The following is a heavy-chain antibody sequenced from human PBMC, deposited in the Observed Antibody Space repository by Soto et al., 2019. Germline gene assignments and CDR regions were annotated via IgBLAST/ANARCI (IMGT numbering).Heavy chain of an antibody. CDR1: GFMLSTYS. V-gene: IGHV3-23*01. J-gene: IGHJ3*02. Sequence: GGSLRLSCAASGFMLSTYSMSWVRQAPGKGLEWVSHITGSGGITYYADSVKGRFNISRDTSSNTLYLQMNSLRAEDTALYYYAKCLQIHWNYDAYHIWGQGTMVTVSS. CDR2: ITGSGGIT. CDR3: AKCLQIHWNYDAYHI. D-gene: IGHD1-7*01.